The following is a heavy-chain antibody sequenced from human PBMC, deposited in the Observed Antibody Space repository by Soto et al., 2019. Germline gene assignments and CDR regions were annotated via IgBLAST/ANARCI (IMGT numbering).Heavy chain of an antibody. J-gene: IGHJ4*02. D-gene: IGHD1-1*01. CDR2: ISAHNGNT. CDR1: GYTFTSYG. CDR3: TRGRYGYY. Sequence: QVHLVQSGAEVKKPGASVKVSCKGSGYTFTSYGITWVRQAPGQGLEWMGWISAHNGNTDYAQKLQGRVTVTRDTPTSTAYMELRSLRSDDTAAYYCTRGRYGYYWGQGDLVTVSS. V-gene: IGHV1-18*01.